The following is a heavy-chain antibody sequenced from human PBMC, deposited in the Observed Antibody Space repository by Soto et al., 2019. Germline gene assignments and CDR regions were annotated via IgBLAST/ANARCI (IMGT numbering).Heavy chain of an antibody. V-gene: IGHV3-23*01. D-gene: IGHD2-15*01. CDR3: AKDRLPTSGQRFYFDS. Sequence: GGSLRLSCATSGFAFSTYAMTWVRQVPGRGLEWVSTILPDETGFYTVSVKGRFPISRDNFRGILYLQMNDLWVEDGAIYFCAKDRLPTSGQRFYFDSWGQGSLVTVSS. CDR2: ILPDETG. CDR1: GFAFSTYA. J-gene: IGHJ4*02.